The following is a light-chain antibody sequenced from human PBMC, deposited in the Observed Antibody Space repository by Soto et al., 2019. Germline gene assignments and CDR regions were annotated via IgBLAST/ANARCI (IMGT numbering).Light chain of an antibody. CDR1: QSISSW. J-gene: IGKJ4*02. CDR2: KAS. Sequence: TLSATKRARVRTRCRASQSISSWLAWYQQKPGKAPKLLIYKASSLESGVPSRFSGSGSGTEFTLTISSLQPDDGASYSCQLSTSHPITFCGGTMLDIK. CDR3: QLSTSHPIT. V-gene: IGKV1-5*03.